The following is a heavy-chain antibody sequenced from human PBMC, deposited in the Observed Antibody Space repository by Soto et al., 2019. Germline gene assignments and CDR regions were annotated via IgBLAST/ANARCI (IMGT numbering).Heavy chain of an antibody. CDR1: GFTFSSYG. CDR3: AKSGNIVATYNAFDI. Sequence: QVQLVESGGGVVQPGRSLRLSCAASGFTFSSYGMHWVRQAPGKGLEWVAVISYDGSNKYYADSVKGRFTISRDNSKNTLYLQMNSLRAEDTAVYYCAKSGNIVATYNAFDIWGQGTMVTVSS. CDR2: ISYDGSNK. D-gene: IGHD5-12*01. V-gene: IGHV3-30*18. J-gene: IGHJ3*02.